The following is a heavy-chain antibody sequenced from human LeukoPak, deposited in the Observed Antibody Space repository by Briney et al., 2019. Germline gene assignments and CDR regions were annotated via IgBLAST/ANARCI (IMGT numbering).Heavy chain of an antibody. Sequence: PSQTLSLTCAVSGGSISSGGYSWSWIRQPPGTGLEWIGYIYHSGSTYYNPSLKSRVTISVDRSKNQFSLKLSSVTAADTAVYYCARARDGYKSGAPTNWFDPWGQGTLVTVSS. D-gene: IGHD5-24*01. CDR2: IYHSGST. J-gene: IGHJ5*02. CDR3: ARARDGYKSGAPTNWFDP. CDR1: GGSISSGGYS. V-gene: IGHV4-30-2*01.